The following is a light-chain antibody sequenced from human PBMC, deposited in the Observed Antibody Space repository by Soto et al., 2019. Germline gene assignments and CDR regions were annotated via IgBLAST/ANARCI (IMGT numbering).Light chain of an antibody. CDR1: QGISND. CDR2: AAA. CDR3: LHDNRYWT. J-gene: IGKJ1*01. Sequence: DIQMTQSPSSLSSSVGDRVTISCRASQGISNDLVWYQQQPGKAPKRLIDAAARLQSGVPSRFSGSGSGTEITLTISSLQAEDFATYCCLHDNRYWTFGQGTKVEIK. V-gene: IGKV1-17*01.